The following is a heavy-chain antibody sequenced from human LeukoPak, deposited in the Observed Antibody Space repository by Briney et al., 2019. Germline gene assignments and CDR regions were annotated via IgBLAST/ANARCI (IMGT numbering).Heavy chain of an antibody. CDR1: GFTFSSYE. CDR2: ISSSGSTI. D-gene: IGHD4-17*01. Sequence: PGGSLRLSCAASGFTFSSYEMNWVRQAPGKGLEWVSYISSSGSTIYYADSVKGRFTISRDNAKNSLYLQMNSLRAEDTAVYYCAKETPVQTVVFDYWGQGTLVTVSS. V-gene: IGHV3-48*03. J-gene: IGHJ4*02. CDR3: AKETPVQTVVFDY.